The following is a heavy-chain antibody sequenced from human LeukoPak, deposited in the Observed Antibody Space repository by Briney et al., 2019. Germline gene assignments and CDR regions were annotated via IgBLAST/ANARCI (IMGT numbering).Heavy chain of an antibody. CDR2: INPNSGGT. J-gene: IGHJ4*02. CDR1: GYTFTGYY. Sequence: ASVKVSCKASGYTFTGYYMHWVRQAPGQGLEWMGWINPNSGGTNYAQKFQGRVTMTRDTSISTAYMELSRLRSDDTAVYYCASVESLLTPVPFDYWGQGTLVTVSS. D-gene: IGHD2-21*02. V-gene: IGHV1-2*02. CDR3: ASVESLLTPVPFDY.